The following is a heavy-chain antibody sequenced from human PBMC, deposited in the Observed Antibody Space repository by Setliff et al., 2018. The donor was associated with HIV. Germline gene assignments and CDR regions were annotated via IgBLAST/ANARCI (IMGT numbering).Heavy chain of an antibody. Sequence: ASVKVSCKSSGYTFTDYFMHWVRQAPGQGLEWMGWISPDNANTRISQKFRGSVTMTRDRSINTAYMEFAGLTSDDTAVYYCARQLSNSFDYWGQGTLVTVSS. CDR2: ISPDNANT. CDR3: ARQLSNSFDY. J-gene: IGHJ4*02. CDR1: GYTFTDYF. V-gene: IGHV1-2*02. D-gene: IGHD1-1*01.